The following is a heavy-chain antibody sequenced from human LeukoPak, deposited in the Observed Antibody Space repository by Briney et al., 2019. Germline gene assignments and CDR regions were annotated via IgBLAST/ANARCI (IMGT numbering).Heavy chain of an antibody. CDR1: GFTFSSYG. Sequence: GGSLRLSCAASGFTFSSYGMHWVRQAPGKGLEWVAIIWYDGRNKYYGDSVKGRFTISRDNSKNTLHLQVDNLRAEDTAVYYCARDGSFWRGYPYYFDYWGQGTLVTVSS. CDR3: ARDGSFWRGYPYYFDY. D-gene: IGHD3-3*01. J-gene: IGHJ4*02. V-gene: IGHV3-33*01. CDR2: IWYDGRNK.